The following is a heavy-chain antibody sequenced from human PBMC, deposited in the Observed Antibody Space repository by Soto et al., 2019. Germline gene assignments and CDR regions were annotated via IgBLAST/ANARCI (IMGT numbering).Heavy chain of an antibody. V-gene: IGHV3-23*03. CDR2: IVGDASSI. Sequence: PGGSLRLSCAAYGFTFRTYAMNWVRQAPGKGLEWVAVIVGDASSIDYADSVKGRFTISRDNSKNIMYLQMTSLKVEDTATYFCAKDLRPDGRYDLDYWGQGTQVTV. CDR3: AKDLRPDGRYDLDY. CDR1: GFTFRTYA. J-gene: IGHJ4*02. D-gene: IGHD2-15*01.